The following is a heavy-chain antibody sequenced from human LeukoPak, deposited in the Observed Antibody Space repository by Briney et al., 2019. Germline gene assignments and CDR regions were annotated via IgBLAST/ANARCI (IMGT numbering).Heavy chain of an antibody. J-gene: IGHJ4*02. D-gene: IGHD1-14*01. V-gene: IGHV4-39*07. CDR1: GGSISSSSYY. CDR3: ARLTEHSGLEDFDY. Sequence: SSETLSLTCTVSGGSISSSSYYWGWIRQPPGKGLEWIGSIYYSGSTNYNPSLKSRVTISVDSSKNQFSLKLNSVTAADTAVYYCARLTEHSGLEDFDYWGQGTLVTVSS. CDR2: IYYSGST.